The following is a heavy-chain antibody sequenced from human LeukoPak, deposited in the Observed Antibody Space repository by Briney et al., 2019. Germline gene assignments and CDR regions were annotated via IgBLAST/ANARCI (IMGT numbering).Heavy chain of an antibody. D-gene: IGHD5-12*01. CDR2: IREDGSEK. CDR3: ARVEASGYDYGAFDY. V-gene: IGHV3-7*01. Sequence: GGSLRLSCAASGFTFSSSWMTWVRQAPGKGLEWVASIREDGSEKTSVDSVKGRFTISRDNAKNSLYLQMNSLRAEDTAVYYCARVEASGYDYGAFDYWGQGTLVTVSS. J-gene: IGHJ4*02. CDR1: GFTFSSSW.